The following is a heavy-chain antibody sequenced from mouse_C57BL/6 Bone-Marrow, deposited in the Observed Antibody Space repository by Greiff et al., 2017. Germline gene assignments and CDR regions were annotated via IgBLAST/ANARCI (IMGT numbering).Heavy chain of an antibody. V-gene: IGHV1-85*01. CDR2: IYPRDGST. CDR3: ARGIYVDV. CDR1: GYTFTSYD. J-gene: IGHJ1*03. Sequence: VKLMESGPELVKPGASVKLSCKASGYTFTSYDINWVKQRPGQGLEWIGWIYPRDGSTKYNEKFKGKATLTVDTSSSTAYMGLHSLTSEDSAVYFCARGIYVDVWGTGTTVTVSS.